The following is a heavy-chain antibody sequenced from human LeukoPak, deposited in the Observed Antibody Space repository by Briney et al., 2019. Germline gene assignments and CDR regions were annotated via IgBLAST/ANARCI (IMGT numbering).Heavy chain of an antibody. CDR1: GFTFSSYS. V-gene: IGHV3-23*01. D-gene: IGHD4-17*01. CDR3: AKENYGDSTGGRFQH. Sequence: GGSLRLSCAASGFTFSSYSMSWVRQTPVKGLEWVSVISGSGGSTYYADSVKGRFTISRVNSKNTLYLQMNSLRAEDTAVYYCAKENYGDSTGGRFQHWGQGTLVTVSS. CDR2: ISGSGGST. J-gene: IGHJ1*01.